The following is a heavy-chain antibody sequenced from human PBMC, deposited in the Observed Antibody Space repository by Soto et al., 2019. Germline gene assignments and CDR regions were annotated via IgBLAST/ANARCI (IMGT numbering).Heavy chain of an antibody. CDR3: AQWLVNFDY. Sequence: QITLKESGPTLVKPTQTLTLTCTFSGFSLSTSGVGVGWIRQPPGKALEWLALIYWDDDKRYSPSLHSRLTITKDTSKNEVVLPMTNMDPVDTATYYCAQWLVNFDYWGQGTLVTVSS. CDR2: IYWDDDK. CDR1: GFSLSTSGVG. J-gene: IGHJ4*02. V-gene: IGHV2-5*02. D-gene: IGHD6-19*01.